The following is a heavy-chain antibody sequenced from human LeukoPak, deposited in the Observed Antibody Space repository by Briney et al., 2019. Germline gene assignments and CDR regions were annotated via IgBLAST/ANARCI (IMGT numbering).Heavy chain of an antibody. Sequence: GGSLRLSCAASGFTLSIYNMNWVRQAPGEGLEWVSSISSSSTYIYYADSVKGRFTVSRDNAKNSLYLQMNSLRAEDTAVYFCARELVIPAGVIDYWGQGSLVTVS. CDR2: ISSSSTYI. V-gene: IGHV3-21*01. D-gene: IGHD2-2*01. CDR1: GFTLSIYN. J-gene: IGHJ4*02. CDR3: ARELVIPAGVIDY.